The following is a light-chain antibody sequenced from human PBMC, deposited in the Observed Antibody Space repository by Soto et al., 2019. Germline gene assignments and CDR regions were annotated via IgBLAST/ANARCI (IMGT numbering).Light chain of an antibody. CDR2: DVS. Sequence: QSALTQPASVSGSPGQSITISCTGTSSDIGGYNYVSWYQQHPGKAPKVMIYDVSNRPSGVSNRLSGSKSGNTASLTISGLQAEDEADYYCSSYTSNNTLLFGGGTKLTVL. V-gene: IGLV2-14*01. CDR3: SSYTSNNTLL. CDR1: SSDIGGYNY. J-gene: IGLJ2*01.